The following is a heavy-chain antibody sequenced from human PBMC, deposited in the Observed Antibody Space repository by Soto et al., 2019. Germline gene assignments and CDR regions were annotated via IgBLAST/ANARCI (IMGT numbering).Heavy chain of an antibody. Sequence: SETLALTCTVSGGSIRSSSYYLGWIRQPPGKGLEWIGSIYYSGSTYYNPSLTSRVTISVDTSKNQFSLKLSSVTAADTAVYYCARQSPDILTGYPMGFDYWGQGTLVTVSS. CDR3: ARQSPDILTGYPMGFDY. D-gene: IGHD3-9*01. CDR2: IYYSGST. J-gene: IGHJ4*02. CDR1: GGSIRSSSYY. V-gene: IGHV4-39*01.